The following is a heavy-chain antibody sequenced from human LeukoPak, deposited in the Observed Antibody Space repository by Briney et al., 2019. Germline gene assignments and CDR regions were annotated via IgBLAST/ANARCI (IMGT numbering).Heavy chain of an antibody. D-gene: IGHD6-13*01. Sequence: PSETLSLTCAVYGGSFSGYYWSWIRQPPGKGLEWIGEINHSGSTNYNPSLKSRVTISVDTSKNQFSLKLSSVTAADTAVYYCARLMSAAAGFHGDSSDYWGQGTLVTVSS. CDR1: GGSFSGYY. CDR2: INHSGST. J-gene: IGHJ4*02. CDR3: ARLMSAAAGFHGDSSDY. V-gene: IGHV4-34*01.